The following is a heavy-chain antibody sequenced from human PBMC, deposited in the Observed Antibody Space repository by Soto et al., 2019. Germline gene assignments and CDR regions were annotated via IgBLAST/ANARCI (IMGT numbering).Heavy chain of an antibody. CDR1: GFTVSSNY. CDR3: AKDIAYCGGDCYIWYYYGMDV. J-gene: IGHJ6*02. D-gene: IGHD2-21*02. V-gene: IGHV3-66*01. CDR2: IYSGGST. Sequence: GGSLRLSCAASGFTVSSNYMSWVRQAPGKGLEWVSVIYSGGSTYYADSVKGRFTISRDNSKNTLYLQMNSLRAEDTAVYYCAKDIAYCGGDCYIWYYYGMDVWGQGTTVTVSS.